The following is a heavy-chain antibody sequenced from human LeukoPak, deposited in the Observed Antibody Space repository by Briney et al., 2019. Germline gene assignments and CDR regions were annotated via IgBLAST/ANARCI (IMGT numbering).Heavy chain of an antibody. J-gene: IGHJ4*02. D-gene: IGHD1-26*01. Sequence: SETLSLTCTVSGGSISSGGYYWGWIRQPPGKGLEWIGYIYHSGSTYYNPSLKSRVTISVDRSKNQFSLKLSSVTAADTAVYYCGSRDYWGQGTLVTVSS. V-gene: IGHV4-30-2*01. CDR3: GSRDY. CDR2: IYHSGST. CDR1: GGSISSGGYY.